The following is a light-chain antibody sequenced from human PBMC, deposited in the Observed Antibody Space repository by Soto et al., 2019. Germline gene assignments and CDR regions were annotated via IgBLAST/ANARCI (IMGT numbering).Light chain of an antibody. Sequence: SALTQPPSASGSPGQSVTISCTGTSSDVGTYYYVSWYQQHPGKAPKLMIYEVNKRPSGVPDRFSGSKSGNTASLTVSGLQAEDEADYYCSSYAGSNNWVFGGGTKLTVL. J-gene: IGLJ2*01. CDR3: SSYAGSNNWV. CDR1: SSDVGTYYY. V-gene: IGLV2-8*01. CDR2: EVN.